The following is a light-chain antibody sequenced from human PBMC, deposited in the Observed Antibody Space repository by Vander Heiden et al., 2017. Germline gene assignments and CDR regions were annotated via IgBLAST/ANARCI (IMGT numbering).Light chain of an antibody. V-gene: IGKV4-1*01. CDR1: QRVLSRSYNTNY. J-gene: IGKJ4*01. CDR2: WAS. Sequence: DIVMTQSPDSLALSLGVWASVNCKSSQRVLSRSYNTNYLAWYQQKPGRTPKLLIYWASTRESAVPDRCSGSGSMTDFTLTISRLQAEDVAVYYCHQYFTTPLTFGGGTRVEIK. CDR3: HQYFTTPLT.